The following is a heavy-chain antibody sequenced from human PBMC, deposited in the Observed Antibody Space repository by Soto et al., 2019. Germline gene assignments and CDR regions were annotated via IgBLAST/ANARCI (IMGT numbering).Heavy chain of an antibody. CDR1: GFIFSSYG. CDR3: ARDLGSGRRYFDY. V-gene: IGHV3-48*01. Sequence: PGGSLRLSCAASGFIFSSYGMNWVRQAPGKGLEWISYIDSSSSIIYYADSVKGRFTISRDSAKNSLFLQMNSLRADDTALYYCARDLGSGRRYFDYWGQGTLVTVSS. J-gene: IGHJ4*02. CDR2: IDSSSSII. D-gene: IGHD6-19*01.